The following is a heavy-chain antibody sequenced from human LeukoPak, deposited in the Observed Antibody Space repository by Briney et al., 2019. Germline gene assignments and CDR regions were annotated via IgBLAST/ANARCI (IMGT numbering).Heavy chain of an antibody. D-gene: IGHD3-16*02. CDR1: GGSISSSSYY. J-gene: IGHJ4*02. V-gene: IGHV4-39*01. CDR3: ARSVLSVWGSYRYFDY. CDR2: IYYSGST. Sequence: SETLSLTCTVSGGSISSSSYYWGWIRQPPGKGLEWIGSIYYSGSTYYNPSLKSRVTISVDTSKNQFSLKLGSVTAADTAVYYCARSVLSVWGSYRYFDYWGRGTLVTVSS.